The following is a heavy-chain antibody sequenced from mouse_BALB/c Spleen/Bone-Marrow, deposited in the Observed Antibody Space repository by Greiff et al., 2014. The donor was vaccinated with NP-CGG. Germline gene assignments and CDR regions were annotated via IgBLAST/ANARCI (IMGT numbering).Heavy chain of an antibody. V-gene: IGHV1-5*01. CDR1: DYTFTSYR. CDR3: TLAYFGQGDWFFDV. CDR2: IYPGNSDT. D-gene: IGHD2-10*01. J-gene: IGHJ1*01. Sequence: VQLQQSGTVLARPGASVKMSCKASDYTFTSYRMHWLKQRPGQGLEWIGAIYPGNSDTSYNQKFKGKAELTAVTSTSTAYMDLSSLTNVDSAVYYCTLAYFGQGDWFFDVWGAGTTVTVSS.